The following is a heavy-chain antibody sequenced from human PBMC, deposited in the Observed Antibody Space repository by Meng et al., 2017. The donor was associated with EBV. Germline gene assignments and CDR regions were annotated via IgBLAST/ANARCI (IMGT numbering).Heavy chain of an antibody. J-gene: IGHJ4*02. V-gene: IGHV3-74*01. CDR1: GFTFSKCW. CDR3: ARESGI. Sequence: EEQVLEYGGGSLNSGGLRIRSSAATGFTFSKCWMQWDRQAPGKGLVWVSRINSDERRTSYADSVKGRFTISRDNAKKTLYLQMNSLRAEDTAVYYCARESGIWGQGTLVTVSS. D-gene: IGHD1-14*01. CDR2: INSDERRT.